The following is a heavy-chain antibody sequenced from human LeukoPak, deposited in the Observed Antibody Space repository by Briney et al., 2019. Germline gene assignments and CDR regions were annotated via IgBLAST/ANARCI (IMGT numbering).Heavy chain of an antibody. CDR2: ISGSGGST. J-gene: IGHJ5*02. D-gene: IGHD3-3*01. CDR1: GFTFSSYA. V-gene: IGHV3-23*01. Sequence: GGSLRLSCAASGFTFSSYAMSWVHQAPGKGLEWVSAISGSGGSTYYADSVKGRFTISRDNSKNTLYLQMDSLRAEDTAVYYCAKDSPLIPRDRGYYSTYPFDPWGQGTLVTVSS. CDR3: AKDSPLIPRDRGYYSTYPFDP.